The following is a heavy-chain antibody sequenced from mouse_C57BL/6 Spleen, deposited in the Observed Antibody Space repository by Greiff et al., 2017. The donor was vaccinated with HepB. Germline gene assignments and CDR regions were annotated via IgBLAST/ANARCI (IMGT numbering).Heavy chain of an antibody. CDR1: GYTFTSYW. Sequence: QVQLQQPGAELVRPGTSVKLSFKASGYTFTSYWMHWVKQRPGQGLEWIGVIVPSDSYTNYNQKFKGKATLTVDTSSSTAYMQLSSLTSEDSAVYYCTRGSQYDYGRFFDYWGQGTTLTVSS. CDR2: IVPSDSYT. D-gene: IGHD2-4*01. J-gene: IGHJ2*01. V-gene: IGHV1-59*01. CDR3: TRGSQYDYGRFFDY.